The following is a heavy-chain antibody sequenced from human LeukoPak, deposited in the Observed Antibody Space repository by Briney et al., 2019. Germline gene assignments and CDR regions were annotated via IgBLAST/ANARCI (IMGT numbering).Heavy chain of an antibody. CDR2: IYPGDSDT. D-gene: IGHD3-3*01. J-gene: IGHJ4*02. CDR1: GYSFTSYW. CDR3: ARTRNVLRFLEWLPESPYYFDY. V-gene: IGHV5-51*01. Sequence: GESLKISCKGSGYSFTSYWIGWVRQMPGKGLEWMGIIYPGDSDTRYSPSFQGQVTISADKSISTAYLQLSSLKASDTAMYYCARTRNVLRFLEWLPESPYYFDYWGQGTLVTVSS.